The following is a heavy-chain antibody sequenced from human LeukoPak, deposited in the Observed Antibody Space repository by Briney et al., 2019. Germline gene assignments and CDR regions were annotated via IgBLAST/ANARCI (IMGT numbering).Heavy chain of an antibody. V-gene: IGHV4-59*11. Sequence: SETLSLTCTVSGGSIGSHYWTWIRQTPGKGLEWIGYVYDIGTTKYNPSLKSRVTISVDTSKNQFSLKLSSVTAADTAVYYCARRDYVWGSYRLYPSNFDYWGQGTLVTVSS. CDR2: VYDIGTT. CDR1: GGSIGSHY. J-gene: IGHJ4*02. D-gene: IGHD3-16*02. CDR3: ARRDYVWGSYRLYPSNFDY.